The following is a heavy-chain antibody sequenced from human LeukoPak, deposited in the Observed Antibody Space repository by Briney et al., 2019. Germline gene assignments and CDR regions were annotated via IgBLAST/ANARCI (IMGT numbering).Heavy chain of an antibody. V-gene: IGHV4-59*01. CDR1: GGSISSYY. CDR2: IYYSGST. J-gene: IGHJ4*02. CDR3: ARGPYSSEH. Sequence: SETQSLTCTVSGGSISSYYWSWIRQPPGKGLEWIGYIYYSGSTNYNPSLKSRVTISVDTSKNQFSLKLSSVTAADTAVYYCARGPYSSEHWGQGTLVTVSS. D-gene: IGHD6-19*01.